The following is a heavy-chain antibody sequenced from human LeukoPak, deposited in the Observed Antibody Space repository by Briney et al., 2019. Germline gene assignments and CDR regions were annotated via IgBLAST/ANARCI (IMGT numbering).Heavy chain of an antibody. CDR1: GGSISSYY. Sequence: SETLSLTCTVSGGSISSYYWSWIRQPPGKGLEWIGYIYYSGSTNYNPSLKSRVTISVDTSKNQFSLKLSSVTAADTAVYYCARAPNYYDSSGYYYRDYYMDVWGKGTTVTVSS. J-gene: IGHJ6*03. CDR3: ARAPNYYDSSGYYYRDYYMDV. CDR2: IYYSGST. V-gene: IGHV4-59*01. D-gene: IGHD3-22*01.